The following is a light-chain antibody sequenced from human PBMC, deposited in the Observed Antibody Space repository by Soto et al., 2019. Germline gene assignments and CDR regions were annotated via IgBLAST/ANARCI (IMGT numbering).Light chain of an antibody. CDR3: QQYNSYLT. CDR1: QSISSW. J-gene: IGKJ4*01. CDR2: DAS. V-gene: IGKV1-5*01. Sequence: DIQMTQSPSTLSASVGDRVTITCRASQSISSWLAWYQQKPGKAPKLLIYDASSLESGVPSRFSGSGSGTEFTLTISSLQPDDFATYYCQQYNSYLTFGGRTKVEIK.